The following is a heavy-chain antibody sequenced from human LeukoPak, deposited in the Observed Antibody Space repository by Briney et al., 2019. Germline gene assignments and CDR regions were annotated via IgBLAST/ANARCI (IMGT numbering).Heavy chain of an antibody. CDR1: GYTFTSYY. D-gene: IGHD3-16*01. Sequence: ASVKVSCKASGYTFTSYYMHWVRQAPGQGLEWMGIINPSGGSTSYAQKFQGRVTITRDTSASTAYMELSSLRSEDTAVYYCAREMITFGGVIWGQGTLVTVSS. CDR2: INPSGGST. CDR3: AREMITFGGVI. J-gene: IGHJ4*02. V-gene: IGHV1-46*01.